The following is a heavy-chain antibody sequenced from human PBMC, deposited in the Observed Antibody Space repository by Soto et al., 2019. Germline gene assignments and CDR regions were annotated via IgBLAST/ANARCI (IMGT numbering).Heavy chain of an antibody. D-gene: IGHD3-16*01. V-gene: IGHV4-4*02. J-gene: IGHJ5*02. Sequence: XGTLCHTCAVSGASFRGSKRLSWVRQPPGKGLEWIGDIYHSGATNYNPSLKSRVTMSVDKSKNQFSLNLTSVTAADTAVYYCARDKANVGGYNQFDPWGPGTLVTVSS. CDR3: ARDKANVGGYNQFDP. CDR1: GASFRGSKR. CDR2: IYHSGAT.